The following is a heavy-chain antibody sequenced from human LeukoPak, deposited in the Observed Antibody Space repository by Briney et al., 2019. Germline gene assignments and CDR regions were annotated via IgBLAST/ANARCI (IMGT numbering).Heavy chain of an antibody. CDR3: AREDSGHDDY. Sequence: GGTLRLSCAASGFTFSSYSMNWVREAPGKGLEWVSLISSGSGSKSYADSVKGRFTISRDNAKNSLYLQMNSLRVEDTALYYCAREDSGHDDYWGQGTLVTVSS. V-gene: IGHV3-48*01. D-gene: IGHD5-12*01. CDR1: GFTFSSYS. CDR2: ISSGSGSK. J-gene: IGHJ4*02.